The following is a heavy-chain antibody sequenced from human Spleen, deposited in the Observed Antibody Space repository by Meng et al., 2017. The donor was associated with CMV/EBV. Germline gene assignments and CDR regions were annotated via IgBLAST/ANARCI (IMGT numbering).Heavy chain of an antibody. CDR3: ARTVAGNNDY. D-gene: IGHD6-19*01. CDR1: GGSITSSSSY. V-gene: IGHV4-39*07. Sequence: SETLSLTCTVSGGSITSSSSYWGWIRQSPGKGLEWIGSRHFSGTSYYNPSLKSRVTVSLDRSKNQFSLQLNSVTPEDTAVYYCARTVAGNNDYWGQGTLVTVSS. J-gene: IGHJ4*02. CDR2: RHFSGTS.